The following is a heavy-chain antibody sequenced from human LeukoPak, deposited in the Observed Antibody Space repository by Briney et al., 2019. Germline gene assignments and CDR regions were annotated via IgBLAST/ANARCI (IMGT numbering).Heavy chain of an antibody. D-gene: IGHD3-3*01. CDR1: GGSISSNNYY. CDR3: PSRFLEWLLAY. CDR2: SYDGGYT. Sequence: SETLSLTCTVSGGSISSNNYYWGWLRQPPGKGLEWIGSSYDGGYTYYNSALESRVTTSVDTSKNQFSLNLSSVTAAATAIYYCPSRFLEWLLAYWGQGTLVTVSS. J-gene: IGHJ4*02. V-gene: IGHV4-39*01.